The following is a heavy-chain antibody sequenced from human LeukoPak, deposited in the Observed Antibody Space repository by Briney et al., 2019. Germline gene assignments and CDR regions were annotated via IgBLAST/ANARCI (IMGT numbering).Heavy chain of an antibody. CDR1: GDSVGSPYY. Sequence: SETLSLTCSVSGDSVGSPYYWGWVRQPPGKGLEWIASIFHSGYTYQNPSLKSRVTLSVDTSRNQFSLKLTSVTAAETALYCARAVTGEPDYFDFWGQGTLVTVSS. CDR2: IFHSGYT. V-gene: IGHV4-38-2*02. J-gene: IGHJ4*02. D-gene: IGHD4-17*01. CDR3: ARAVTGEPDYFDF.